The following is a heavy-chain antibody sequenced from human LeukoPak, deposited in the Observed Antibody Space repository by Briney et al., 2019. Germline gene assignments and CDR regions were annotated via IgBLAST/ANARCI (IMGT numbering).Heavy chain of an antibody. Sequence: GGSLRLSCAASGFTVSSNYRSWVRQAPGKGLEWVSVIYSGGSTYYADSVKGRCTISRDNSKNTLYLQMNSLRAEDTAVYYCASSYCSGGSCYRVYFDYWGRGTLVTVPS. CDR2: IYSGGST. D-gene: IGHD2-15*01. CDR1: GFTVSSNY. CDR3: ASSYCSGGSCYRVYFDY. J-gene: IGHJ4*02. V-gene: IGHV3-53*01.